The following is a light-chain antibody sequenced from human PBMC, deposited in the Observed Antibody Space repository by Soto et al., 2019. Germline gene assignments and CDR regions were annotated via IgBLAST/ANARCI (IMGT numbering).Light chain of an antibody. Sequence: EIVLTQSPCTLSLSPGERATLSCRASQSVSSSYLAWYQQKPGQAPRLLIYGASSRATGIPDRFSGSGSGTDFTLTISRLEPEDFAVYYCQHYGSSLYTFGQGTKVAIK. CDR2: GAS. CDR1: QSVSSSY. V-gene: IGKV3-20*01. CDR3: QHYGSSLYT. J-gene: IGKJ2*01.